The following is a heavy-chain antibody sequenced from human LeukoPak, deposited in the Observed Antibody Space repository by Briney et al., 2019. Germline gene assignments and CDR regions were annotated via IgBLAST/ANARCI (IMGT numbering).Heavy chain of an antibody. V-gene: IGHV3-30*18. Sequence: GRSLRLSCAASGFTFSSYGMHWVRQAPGKGLEWVAVISYDGSNKYYADSVKGRSTISRDNSKNTLYLQMNSLRAEDTAVYYCAKDGRIAVAGFFDYWGQGTLVTVSS. J-gene: IGHJ4*02. CDR3: AKDGRIAVAGFFDY. D-gene: IGHD6-19*01. CDR1: GFTFSSYG. CDR2: ISYDGSNK.